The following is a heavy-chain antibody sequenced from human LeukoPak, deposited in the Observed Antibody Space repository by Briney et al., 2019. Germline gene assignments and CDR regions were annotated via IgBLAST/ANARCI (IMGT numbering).Heavy chain of an antibody. CDR3: ARIRGLGDVSPYSDF. CDR2: IYHHGKS. V-gene: IGHV4-59*01. J-gene: IGHJ4*02. D-gene: IGHD4-17*01. Sequence: SETLSLTCSVSSDSISSSDWSWIRQPPGKGLEWIGYIYHHGKSGYNPSLQRRVTISLDTSKNQFSLTLSFVTAADTAMYYCARIRGLGDVSPYSDFWGQGTLVTVSS. CDR1: SDSISSSD.